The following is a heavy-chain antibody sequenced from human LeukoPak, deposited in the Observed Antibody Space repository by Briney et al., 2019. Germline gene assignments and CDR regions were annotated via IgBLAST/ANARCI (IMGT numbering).Heavy chain of an antibody. CDR2: IWYDGSDK. CDR3: ARDIAARRLDY. J-gene: IGHJ4*02. Sequence: GSLRLSCAASGFTFRNHGMHWVRQAPGKGLEWVAVIWYDGSDKYYADSVKGRFTISRDNSKNTLDLLMNSLRAEDTAVYYCARDIAARRLDYWGQGTLVTVSS. CDR1: GFTFRNHG. V-gene: IGHV3-33*01. D-gene: IGHD6-13*01.